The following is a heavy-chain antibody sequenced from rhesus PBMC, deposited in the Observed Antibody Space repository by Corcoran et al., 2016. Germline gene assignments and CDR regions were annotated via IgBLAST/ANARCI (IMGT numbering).Heavy chain of an antibody. CDR1: GGSISVGYS. CDR3: ARVTGTVSDAFDF. Sequence: QVQLQESGPGLVKPSETLSLTCAVSGGSISVGYSWGWFRQPPGKGLEWIGNIYSSSGNTYYNPSLKRRVTISTDTSKNQFSLKLSSVTAADTAVYYCARVTGTVSDAFDFWGQGLRVTVSS. J-gene: IGHJ3*01. CDR2: IYSSSGNT. D-gene: IGHD5-24*01. V-gene: IGHV4S7*01.